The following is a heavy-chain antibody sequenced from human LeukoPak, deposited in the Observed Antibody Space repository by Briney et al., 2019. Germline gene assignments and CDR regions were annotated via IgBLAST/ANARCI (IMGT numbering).Heavy chain of an antibody. J-gene: IGHJ6*04. V-gene: IGHV3-30*04. CDR3: ATSPFAPGYSSSWYYYYGMDV. Sequence: GRSLRLSCAASGFTFSSYAMHWVRQAPGKGLEWVAVISYDGSNKYYADSVKGRFTISRDNSKNTLYLQMNSLRAEDTAVYYCATSPFAPGYSSSWYYYYGMDVWGKGTTVTVSS. CDR2: ISYDGSNK. D-gene: IGHD6-13*01. CDR1: GFTFSSYA.